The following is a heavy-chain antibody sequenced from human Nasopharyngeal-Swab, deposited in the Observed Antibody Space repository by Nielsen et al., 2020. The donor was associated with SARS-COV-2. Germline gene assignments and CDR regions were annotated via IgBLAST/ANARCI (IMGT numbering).Heavy chain of an antibody. Sequence: ESLKTSWAAPGFPLSTYWMHWVRQAPGKGLVWVSRINRDGSSTSYADSVKGRFTISRENAKTTLYLQMNSLRVEDTAVYYCARETAVAGDYYCDYWGQGTLVAVSS. CDR3: ARETAVAGDYYCDY. J-gene: IGHJ4*02. CDR2: INRDGSST. CDR1: GFPLSTYW. D-gene: IGHD6-19*01. V-gene: IGHV3-74*01.